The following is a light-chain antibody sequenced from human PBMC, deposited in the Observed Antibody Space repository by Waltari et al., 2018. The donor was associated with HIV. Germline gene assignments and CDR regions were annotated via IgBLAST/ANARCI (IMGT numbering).Light chain of an antibody. J-gene: IGLJ3*02. Sequence: AVTQPASVSGLPGQSTTISSTGGDSDFGIFNFFSWYQQHSGQPPRLILYDVDSRSSGFSDRYAGSMSCNTAAQTISGLRAEDEAHYYCASFTGDSTFMFGGGTEVTVL. CDR3: ASFTGDSTFM. V-gene: IGLV2-14*03. CDR2: DVD. CDR1: DSDFGIFNF.